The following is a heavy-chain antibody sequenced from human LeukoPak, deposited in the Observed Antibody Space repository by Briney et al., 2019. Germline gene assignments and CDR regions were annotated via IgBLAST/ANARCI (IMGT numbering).Heavy chain of an antibody. CDR1: GFTFSSYW. J-gene: IGHJ4*02. D-gene: IGHD3-10*01. Sequence: GGSPRLSCAASGFTFSSYWMSCVRQPPGEGLEWVANIKQDGSEKYYVDSVKGRFTISRDNAKNSLYLQMNRLRAEDTAVYYCARDAPSYGSGSPRDYWGQGTLVTVSS. V-gene: IGHV3-7*01. CDR3: ARDAPSYGSGSPRDY. CDR2: IKQDGSEK.